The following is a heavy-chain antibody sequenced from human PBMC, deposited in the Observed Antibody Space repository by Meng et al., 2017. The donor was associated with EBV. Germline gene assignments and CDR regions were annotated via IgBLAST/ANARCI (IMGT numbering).Heavy chain of an antibody. CDR1: GGTFRRDA. CDR2: LIPMVGAP. Sequence: QAQSVQWGGQGRKPRSPVKVACRPSGGTFRRDAGRWVRQAPGQGLEWMGGLIPMVGAPHYAQKFQGRVTIIADESTSTHSMELNSLRSEDTAMYYCASESGRGFTPDYWGQGTLVTVSS. D-gene: IGHD3-10*01. V-gene: IGHV1-69*01. CDR3: ASESGRGFTPDY. J-gene: IGHJ4*02.